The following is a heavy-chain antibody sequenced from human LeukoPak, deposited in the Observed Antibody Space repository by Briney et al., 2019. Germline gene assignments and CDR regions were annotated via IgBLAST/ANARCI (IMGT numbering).Heavy chain of an antibody. V-gene: IGHV1-2*02. J-gene: IGHJ4*02. CDR2: INPISGAT. CDR3: ARVKKLMPEIEF. D-gene: IGHD2-2*01. Sequence: ASVKVSCKSSGYTFIDYYIHWVRPAPGQGLEWMGWINPISGATKYVQKLQGRVSITRETSINTDYMDLTNLRSDDTAIFYCARVKKLMPEIEFWGQGTLVTVSS. CDR1: GYTFIDYY.